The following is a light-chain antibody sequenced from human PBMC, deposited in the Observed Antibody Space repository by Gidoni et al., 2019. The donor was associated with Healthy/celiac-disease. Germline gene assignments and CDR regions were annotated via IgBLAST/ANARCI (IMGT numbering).Light chain of an antibody. CDR2: WAS. CDR3: QQYYSTPIT. Sequence: DIVLTQSPASLAVSLGERATINCKSSQSVLYSSNNKNYLAWYQQKPGQPPKLLIYWASTRESGVPYRFSGSGSGTDFTLTISSLQAEDVAVYYCQQYYSTPITFGQGTRLEIK. CDR1: QSVLYSSNNKNY. V-gene: IGKV4-1*01. J-gene: IGKJ5*01.